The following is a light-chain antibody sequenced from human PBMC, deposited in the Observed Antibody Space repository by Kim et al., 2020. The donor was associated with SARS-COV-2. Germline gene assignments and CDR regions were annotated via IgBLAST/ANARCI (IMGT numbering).Light chain of an antibody. CDR1: QYITRR. Sequence: ASVGDRVTTTWRGSQYITRRLAWYQQKPGKAPQVLISKASTLESGVPSTFSGSGSGTDFTLTISSLQPDDFATYYCQQYDTYPWTFGQGTKVDIK. CDR2: KAS. CDR3: QQYDTYPWT. J-gene: IGKJ1*01. V-gene: IGKV1-5*03.